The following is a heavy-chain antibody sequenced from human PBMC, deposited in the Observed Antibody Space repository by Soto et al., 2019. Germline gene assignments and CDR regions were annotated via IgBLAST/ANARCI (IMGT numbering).Heavy chain of an antibody. CDR1: GFTFSSYA. V-gene: IGHV3-30-3*01. D-gene: IGHD5-18*01. CDR2: ISYDGSNK. J-gene: IGHJ3*02. CDR3: ASGLTAMARQRDAFDI. Sequence: QAGGSLRLSCAASGFTFSSYAMHWVRQAPGKGLEWVAVISYDGSNKYYADSVKGRFTISRDNSKNTLYLQMNSLRAEDTAVYYCASGLTAMARQRDAFDIWGQGTMVTVSS.